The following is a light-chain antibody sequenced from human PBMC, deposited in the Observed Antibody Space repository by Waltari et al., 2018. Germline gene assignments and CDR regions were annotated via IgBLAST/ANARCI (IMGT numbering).Light chain of an antibody. CDR3: LQDYDYPWT. V-gene: IGKV1-6*01. CDR2: SAS. CDR1: QVIRND. J-gene: IGKJ1*01. Sequence: AIQMTQSPSSLSASVGDRVTITCRASQVIRNDLGWYQQKPGKAPKLLIYSASSLQSGVPSRVRGSGSGTDFTLTISSLQPEDVATYYCLQDYDYPWTFGQGTKVEIE.